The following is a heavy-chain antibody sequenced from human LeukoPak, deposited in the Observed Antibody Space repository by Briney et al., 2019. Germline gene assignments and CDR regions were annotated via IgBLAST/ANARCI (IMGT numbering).Heavy chain of an antibody. CDR2: IYYSGSA. CDR1: GGSISSYH. J-gene: IGHJ3*02. V-gene: IGHV4-59*01. Sequence: SETLSLTCTVSGGSISSYHWSWIRQPPGKGLEWIGYIYYSGSANYNPSLKSRVTISLDTSKNQFSLKLSSVTAADTAVYFCARGPYSYDSSGAFDIWGQGTMVTVSS. CDR3: ARGPYSYDSSGAFDI. D-gene: IGHD3-22*01.